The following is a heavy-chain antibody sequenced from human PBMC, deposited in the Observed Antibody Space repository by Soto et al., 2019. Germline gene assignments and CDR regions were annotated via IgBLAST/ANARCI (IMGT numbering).Heavy chain of an antibody. V-gene: IGHV3-21*06. CDR2: ISSGGYVI. D-gene: IGHD6-6*01. CDR1: GFTFSSYG. J-gene: IGHJ5*02. Sequence: GGSLRLSCAASGFTFSSYGMNWVRQAPGKGLEWVSSISSGGYVIYYADSVKGRFTISRDNAKNSVYLQINSLRVEDTAVYYCVRYGSSNWFDPWGQGTVVTVSS. CDR3: VRYGSSNWFDP.